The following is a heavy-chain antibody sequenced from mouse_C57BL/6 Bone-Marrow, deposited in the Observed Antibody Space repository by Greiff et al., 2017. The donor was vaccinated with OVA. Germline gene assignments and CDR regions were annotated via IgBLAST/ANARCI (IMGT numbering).Heavy chain of an antibody. CDR1: GYSFTSYY. Sequence: VQLVESGPELVKPGASVKISCKASGYSFTSYYIHWVKQRPGQGLEWIGWIYPGSGNTKYNEKFKGQATLTADTSSSTAYMQLSSLTSEDSAVYYCARQGWSFAYWGQGTLVTVSA. J-gene: IGHJ3*01. D-gene: IGHD2-3*01. V-gene: IGHV1-66*01. CDR2: IYPGSGNT. CDR3: ARQGWSFAY.